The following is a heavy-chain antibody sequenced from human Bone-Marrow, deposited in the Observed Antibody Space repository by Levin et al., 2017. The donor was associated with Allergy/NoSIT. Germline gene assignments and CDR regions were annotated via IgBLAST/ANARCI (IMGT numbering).Heavy chain of an antibody. CDR3: ARDGDTVMVTLYYFDY. Sequence: GGSLRLSCSVSGFSFDEYNMHWLRQVPGKRLEWVSLITWDSSDTYYADSVKGRFTIPRDNSKNSLYLQMNSLRTEDTALYYCARDGDTVMVTLYYFDYWGQGTQVTVSS. CDR2: ITWDSSDT. J-gene: IGHJ4*02. CDR1: GFSFDEYN. D-gene: IGHD5-18*01. V-gene: IGHV3-43*01.